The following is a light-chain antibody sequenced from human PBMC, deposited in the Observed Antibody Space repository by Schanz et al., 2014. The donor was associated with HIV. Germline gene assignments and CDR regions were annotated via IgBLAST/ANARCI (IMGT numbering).Light chain of an antibody. CDR1: QGVARN. CDR3: QQHGYSPYT. V-gene: IGKV3-15*01. J-gene: IGKJ2*01. Sequence: RVMTQSPATVSVSPGERVTLSCRTDQGVARNMAWFQHKPGQAPRLLLYGAATRATGIPARFSGSGSGREFTLTISRLEPEDVAVYYCQQHGYSPYTFGQGTKLEIK. CDR2: GAA.